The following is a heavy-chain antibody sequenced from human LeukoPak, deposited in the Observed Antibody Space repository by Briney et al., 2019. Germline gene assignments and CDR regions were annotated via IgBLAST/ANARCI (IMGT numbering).Heavy chain of an antibody. D-gene: IGHD3-10*01. V-gene: IGHV3-74*01. J-gene: IGHJ4*02. Sequence: GGSLRLSCAASGFTFSSYLMFWVRQAPGKGLVWVSRIKSDGSSTNYADSVKGRFTISRDNAKNTLYLQMNSLRAEDTAVYYCARLPLSSGSYLSWGQGTLVTVSS. CDR1: GFTFSSYL. CDR3: ARLPLSSGSYLS. CDR2: IKSDGSST.